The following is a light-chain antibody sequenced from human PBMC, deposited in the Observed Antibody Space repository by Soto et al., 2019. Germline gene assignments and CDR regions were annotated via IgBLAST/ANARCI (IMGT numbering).Light chain of an antibody. CDR2: GAS. J-gene: IGKJ4*01. CDR3: QQYGSSPLT. CDR1: QTVSFSY. V-gene: IGKV3-20*01. Sequence: EIVLTQSPGTLSLSPGDRATLSCRASQTVSFSYLAWYQQKPGQAPRLLIYGASSRATGIPDRFSGSESGTDFTLAISRLYSEDFAVYYCQQYGSSPLTFGGGTKVEIK.